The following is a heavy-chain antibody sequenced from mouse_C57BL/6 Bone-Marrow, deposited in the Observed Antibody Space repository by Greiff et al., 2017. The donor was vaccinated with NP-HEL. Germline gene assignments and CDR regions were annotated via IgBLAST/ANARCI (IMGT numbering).Heavy chain of an antibody. J-gene: IGHJ1*03. D-gene: IGHD2-3*01. Sequence: EVKVEESGGGLVQPGGSLKLSCAASGFTFSDYYMYWVRQTPEKRLEWVAYISNGGGSTYYPDTVKGRFTISRDNAKNTLYLQMSRLKSEDTAMYYCARHHDGYYDWYFDVWGTGTTVTVSS. CDR1: GFTFSDYY. CDR3: ARHHDGYYDWYFDV. V-gene: IGHV5-12*01. CDR2: ISNGGGST.